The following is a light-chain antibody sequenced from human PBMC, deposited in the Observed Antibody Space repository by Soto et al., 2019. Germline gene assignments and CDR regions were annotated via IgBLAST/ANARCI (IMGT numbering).Light chain of an antibody. Sequence: EIVMTQSPATLSVSPGERATLSCMASQSVSRKLAWYQQKPGQAPRLLIYGASTTATGIAARFSGSGSGTEFTLTISSLQSEDFAVYYCQQYNSWPPTFGQGTKVEIK. CDR2: GAS. CDR1: QSVSRK. J-gene: IGKJ1*01. CDR3: QQYNSWPPT. V-gene: IGKV3-15*01.